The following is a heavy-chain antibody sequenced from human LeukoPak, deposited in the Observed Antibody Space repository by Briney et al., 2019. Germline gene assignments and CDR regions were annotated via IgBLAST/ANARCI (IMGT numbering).Heavy chain of an antibody. CDR1: GGSFSGYY. CDR3: ARESRYSGSYYGAYYFDY. V-gene: IGHV4-34*01. J-gene: IGHJ4*02. CDR2: INHSGST. D-gene: IGHD1-26*01. Sequence: SETLSLTCAVYGGSFSGYYWSWIRQPPGKGLEWIGEINHSGSTNYNPSLKSRVTISVDTSKNQFSLQLNSVTPEDTAVYYCARESRYSGSYYGAYYFDYWGQGTLVTVSS.